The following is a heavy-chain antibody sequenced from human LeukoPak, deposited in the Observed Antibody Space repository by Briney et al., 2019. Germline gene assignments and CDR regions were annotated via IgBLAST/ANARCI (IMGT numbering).Heavy chain of an antibody. J-gene: IGHJ4*02. CDR2: ISSSSSYI. Sequence: PGGSLRLSCAASGFTFSSYSMNWVRQAPGKGLEWVSSISSSSSYIYYADSVKGRFTISRDNAKNSLYLQMNSLRAEDTAVYYCARRRYCSSTSCSTGPLGYWGQGTLVTVSS. D-gene: IGHD2-2*01. CDR1: GFTFSSYS. CDR3: ARRRYCSSTSCSTGPLGY. V-gene: IGHV3-21*01.